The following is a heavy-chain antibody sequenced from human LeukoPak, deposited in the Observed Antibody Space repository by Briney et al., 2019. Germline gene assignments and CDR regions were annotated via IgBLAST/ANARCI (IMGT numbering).Heavy chain of an antibody. Sequence: GGSLRLSCAASGFTFSSYSMNWVRQAPGKGLEWVSYISSSSSTIYYADSVKGRFTTSRDNSKNTLYLQMNSLRTADTSVYYWARLQGWGLNFDISAGGVDWFDPWGQGTLVSVSS. D-gene: IGHD3-9*01. CDR2: ISSSSSTI. CDR1: GFTFSSYS. CDR3: ARLQGWGLNFDISAGGVDWFDP. V-gene: IGHV3-48*01. J-gene: IGHJ5*02.